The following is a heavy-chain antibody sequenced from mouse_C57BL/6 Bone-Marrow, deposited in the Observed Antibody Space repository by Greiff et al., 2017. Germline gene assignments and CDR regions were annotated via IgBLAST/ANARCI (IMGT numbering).Heavy chain of an antibody. CDR1: GYTFTSYG. Sequence: VQLQQSGAELARPGASVKLSCKASGYTFTSYGISWVKQRTGQGLEWIGEIYPRSGNTYYNEKFKGKATLTADKSSSTAYMELRSLTSEASAVYFVSRGGYCSSLGVAVGYWGQGDSGPVSS. CDR2: IYPRSGNT. CDR3: SRGGYCSSLGVAVGY. D-gene: IGHD1-1*01. V-gene: IGHV1-81*01. J-gene: IGHJ4*01.